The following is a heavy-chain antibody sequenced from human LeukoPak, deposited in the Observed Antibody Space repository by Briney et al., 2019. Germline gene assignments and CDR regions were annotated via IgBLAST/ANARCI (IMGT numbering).Heavy chain of an antibody. CDR1: GYTFTGYY. CDR2: TNPNSGGT. D-gene: IGHD7-27*01. Sequence: GASVKVSCKASGYTFTGYYMHWVRQAPGQGLEWMGWTNPNSGGTNYAQKFQGRVTLTSNTSLTTAYMELTSLTSEDTAVYYCARGLGTYWGKDFLNWFDPWGQGTLVTVSS. CDR3: ARGLGTYWGKDFLNWFDP. J-gene: IGHJ5*02. V-gene: IGHV1-2*02.